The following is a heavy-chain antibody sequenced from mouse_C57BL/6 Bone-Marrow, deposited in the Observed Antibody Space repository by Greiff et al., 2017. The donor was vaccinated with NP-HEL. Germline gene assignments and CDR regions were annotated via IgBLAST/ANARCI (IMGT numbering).Heavy chain of an antibody. CDR1: GFTFSDYG. CDR3: ARDYSYYFDY. D-gene: IGHD1-1*01. J-gene: IGHJ2*01. Sequence: DVMLVESGGGLVKPGGSLKLSCAASGFTFSDYGMHWVRQAPEKGLEWVAYISSGSSTLYYADTVKGRFTISRDNAKNTLFLQMTSLRSEDTAMYYCARDYSYYFDYWGQGTTLTVSS. CDR2: ISSGSSTL. V-gene: IGHV5-17*01.